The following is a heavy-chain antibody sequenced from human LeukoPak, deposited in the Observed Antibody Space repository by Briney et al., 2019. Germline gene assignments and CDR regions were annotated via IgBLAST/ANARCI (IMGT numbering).Heavy chain of an antibody. V-gene: IGHV1-8*01. J-gene: IGHJ5*02. CDR1: GYTFTSYD. CDR3: ARLYDFWSGSPPPFDP. Sequence: ASVKVSCKASGYTFTSYDINWVRQATGQGLEWMGWMNPNSGNTGYAQKFQGRVTMTRNTSISTAYMELSSLRSGDTAVYYCARLYDFWSGSPPPFDPWGQGTLVTVSS. CDR2: MNPNSGNT. D-gene: IGHD3-3*01.